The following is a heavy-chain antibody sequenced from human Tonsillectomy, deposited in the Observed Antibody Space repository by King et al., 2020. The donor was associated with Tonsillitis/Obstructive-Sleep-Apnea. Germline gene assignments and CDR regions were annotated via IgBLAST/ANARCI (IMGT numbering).Heavy chain of an antibody. Sequence: VQLVESGGGVAQPGKSLRLSCAASGFTFGSYAMHWVRQVPGKGLEWVAVISFHGGDKFYAESVKGRFTISRDNFKNTLDLQMDRLRAEDTAVYYCARDSRACDYGDDVVWGAFDIWGQGTLVTVSS. CDR3: ARDSRACDYGDDVVWGAFDI. CDR2: ISFHGGDK. D-gene: IGHD4-17*01. CDR1: GFTFGSYA. J-gene: IGHJ3*02. V-gene: IGHV3-30*01.